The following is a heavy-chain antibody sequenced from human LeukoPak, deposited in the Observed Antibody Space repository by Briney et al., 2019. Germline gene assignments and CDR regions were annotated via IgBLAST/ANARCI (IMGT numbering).Heavy chain of an antibody. J-gene: IGHJ3*02. CDR2: ISSSGSTK. Sequence: GGSLRLSCAASGFTFDDYAMHWVRQAPGKGLEWVSSISSSGSTKYYADSLKGRFTISRDNARNSLYLQMNSLRAEDTAVYYCHYDSSGHDAFDIWGQGTMVTVSS. V-gene: IGHV3-48*03. D-gene: IGHD3-22*01. CDR3: HYDSSGHDAFDI. CDR1: GFTFDDYA.